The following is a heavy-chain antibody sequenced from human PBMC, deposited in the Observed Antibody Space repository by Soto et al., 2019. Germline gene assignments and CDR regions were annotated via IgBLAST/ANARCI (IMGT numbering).Heavy chain of an antibody. D-gene: IGHD3-3*01. Sequence: GASVKVSCKASGYTFTGYAMHWVRQAPGQRLEWMGWINAGNGNTKYSQKFQGRVTITRDTSASTAYMELSSLRSEDTAVYYCARQWAYYDFWSGYSTNYYYYGMDVWGQGTTVTVSS. CDR3: ARQWAYYDFWSGYSTNYYYYGMDV. CDR2: INAGNGNT. J-gene: IGHJ6*02. V-gene: IGHV1-3*01. CDR1: GYTFTGYA.